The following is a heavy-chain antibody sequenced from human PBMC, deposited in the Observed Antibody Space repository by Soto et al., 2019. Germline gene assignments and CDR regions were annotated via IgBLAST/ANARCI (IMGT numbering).Heavy chain of an antibody. J-gene: IGHJ4*02. CDR3: ARDFDY. V-gene: IGHV4-61*01. Sequence: QVQLQESGPGLVKPSETLSLTCTVSRGSVSSGSYYWRWIRQPPGKGLEWIGYIYYRGSTNYNPTLKRLVNISVDTSKNQFSLKLSSVTAADAAVYYCARDFDYWCQGTLVTVSS. CDR1: RGSVSSGSYY. CDR2: IYYRGST.